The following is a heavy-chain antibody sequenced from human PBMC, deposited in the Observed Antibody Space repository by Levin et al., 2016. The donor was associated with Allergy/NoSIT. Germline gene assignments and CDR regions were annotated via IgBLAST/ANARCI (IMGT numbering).Heavy chain of an antibody. V-gene: IGHV3-21*01. CDR1: GFTFSSYS. J-gene: IGHJ5*02. CDR3: ARDGGGRNWFDP. Sequence: GESLKISCAASGFTFSSYSMTWVRQAPGQGLEWVSSINSNGGYIEYADSVKGRFTISRDNAKNSLFLQMSSLRAEDTAVYYCARDGGGRNWFDPWGQGTLVTVSS. D-gene: IGHD3-16*01. CDR2: INSNGGYI.